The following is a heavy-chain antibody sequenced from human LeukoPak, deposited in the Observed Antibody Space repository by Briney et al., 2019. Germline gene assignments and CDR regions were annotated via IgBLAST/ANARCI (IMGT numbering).Heavy chain of an antibody. CDR1: GGSISSSSCY. CDR2: IYYSGST. D-gene: IGHD6-19*01. J-gene: IGHJ4*02. Sequence: PSETLSLTCTVSGGSISSSSCYWGWIRQPPGKGPEWIGSIYYSGSTYYNPSLKSRVTISVDTSKNQFSLKLSSVTAADTAVYYCARGDSSGWYGFDYWGQGTLVTVSS. V-gene: IGHV4-39*07. CDR3: ARGDSSGWYGFDY.